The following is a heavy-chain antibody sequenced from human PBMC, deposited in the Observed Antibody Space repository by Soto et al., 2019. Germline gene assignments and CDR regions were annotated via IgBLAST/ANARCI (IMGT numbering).Heavy chain of an antibody. CDR1: GGTFSSYA. CDR2: IIPIFGTA. V-gene: IGHV1-69*06. D-gene: IGHD2-15*01. Sequence: QVQLVQSGAEVKKPGSSVKVSCKASGGTFSSYAISWVRQAPGQGLEWMGGIIPIFGTANYAQKFQGRVTITADKSTSTAYMELSSLRSEDTAVYYCARDCCSGSSCYGYYYYGMDVWGQGTTVTVSS. J-gene: IGHJ6*02. CDR3: ARDCCSGSSCYGYYYYGMDV.